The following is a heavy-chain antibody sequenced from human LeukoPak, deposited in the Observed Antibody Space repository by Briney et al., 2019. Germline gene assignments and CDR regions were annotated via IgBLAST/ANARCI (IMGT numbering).Heavy chain of an antibody. J-gene: IGHJ3*01. CDR3: AKRDNNDYYTGLHVFDV. Sequence: PGGSLRLSCAASGFTFSSYAMTWVRQAPGKGPEWVSGISGSGDTTFYADSVKGRFTISRDNSKNTVDLQMNSLRAEDTAVYYCAKRDNNDYYTGLHVFDVWGRGTMVTV. CDR1: GFTFSSYA. V-gene: IGHV3-23*01. D-gene: IGHD3-3*01. CDR2: ISGSGDTT.